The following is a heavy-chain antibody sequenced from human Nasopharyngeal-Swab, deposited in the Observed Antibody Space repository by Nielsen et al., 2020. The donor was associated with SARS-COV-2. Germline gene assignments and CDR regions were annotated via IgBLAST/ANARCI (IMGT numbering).Heavy chain of an antibody. Sequence: SQTLSLTCAISGDSVSSNSAAWNWITQSPSRGLEWLGRTYYRSKWYNDYAVSVKSRITINPDTSKNQFSLQLNSVTPEDTAVYYCAREKAVAGNSYFDYWGQGTLVTVSS. J-gene: IGHJ4*02. V-gene: IGHV6-1*01. D-gene: IGHD6-19*01. CDR3: AREKAVAGNSYFDY. CDR1: GDSVSSNSAA. CDR2: TYYRSKWYN.